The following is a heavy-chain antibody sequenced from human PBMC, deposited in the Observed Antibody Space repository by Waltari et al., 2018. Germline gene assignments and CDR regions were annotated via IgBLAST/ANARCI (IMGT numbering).Heavy chain of an antibody. CDR1: GGSITSDSYF. V-gene: IGHV4-61*02. Sequence: QVQLQGSGPGLVKPSQTLSLTCTVSGGSITSDSYFWSWIRQPAGKGLEWIGRIYTSGSTNYNPSLKSRVIISLDTSKNQFSLNLSSVTAADTAVYYCAREGEVPTVPIGFDYWGQGTLVTVSS. CDR2: IYTSGST. J-gene: IGHJ4*02. CDR3: AREGEVPTVPIGFDY. D-gene: IGHD4-17*01.